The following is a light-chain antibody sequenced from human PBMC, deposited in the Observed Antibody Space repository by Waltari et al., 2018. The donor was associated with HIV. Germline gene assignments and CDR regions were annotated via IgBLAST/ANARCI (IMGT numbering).Light chain of an antibody. CDR2: GAS. CDR3: HQYADSPET. Sequence: EIVLTQSPGTLSLSPGETVTLSCRASQIVSSAYLAWYQQKPGQSPRLLIYGASTRATAVPDRFSGSGFGTDFTLTISRLEPEDFAVYYCHQYADSPETFGQGARVEIK. V-gene: IGKV3-20*01. CDR1: QIVSSAY. J-gene: IGKJ1*01.